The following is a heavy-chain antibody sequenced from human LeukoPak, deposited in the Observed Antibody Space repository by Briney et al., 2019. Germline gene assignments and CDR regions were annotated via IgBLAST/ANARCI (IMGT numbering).Heavy chain of an antibody. V-gene: IGHV5-51*01. J-gene: IGHJ4*02. CDR1: GTSFTSYW. Sequence: GASLKISCTCAGTSFTSYWIGWGRQMPGEGLELMGIIYPGGSDTRYSPSFEGQVTISDDKSNSPAYLQRSLLEAPAAALYFCPTFALYREGLYGSGTYDYYWGQGTLVTASS. CDR3: PTFALYREGLYGSGTYDYY. CDR2: IYPGGSDT. D-gene: IGHD3-10*01.